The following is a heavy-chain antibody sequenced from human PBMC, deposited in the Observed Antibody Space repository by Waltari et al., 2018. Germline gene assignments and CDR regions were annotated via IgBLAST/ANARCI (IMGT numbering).Heavy chain of an antibody. CDR1: GGSFSGYS. D-gene: IGHD3-10*01. J-gene: IGHJ4*02. CDR3: ARVRVLSSFDY. CDR2: INHSGRT. Sequence: QVQLQQWGAGLLKPSETLSLTCAVYGGSFSGYSWSWIRQPPGKGLEWIGEINHSGRTNYNPSLKSRVTISVDTSKNQFSLKLSSVTAADTAVYYCARVRVLSSFDYWGQGTLVTVSS. V-gene: IGHV4-34*01.